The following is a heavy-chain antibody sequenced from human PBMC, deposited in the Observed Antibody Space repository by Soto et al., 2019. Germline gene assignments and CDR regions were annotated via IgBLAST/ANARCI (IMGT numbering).Heavy chain of an antibody. D-gene: IGHD3-10*01. J-gene: IGHJ6*02. CDR3: ARHSGAAPYYYYGMDV. V-gene: IGHV4-39*01. CDR1: GGSISSSSYY. Sequence: SETLSLTCTVSGGSISSSSYYWGWIRQPPGKGLEWIGSIYYSGSTYYNPSLKSRVIISVDTSKNQLSLKLSSVTAADTAVYYCARHSGAAPYYYYGMDVWGQGTTVTVSS. CDR2: IYYSGST.